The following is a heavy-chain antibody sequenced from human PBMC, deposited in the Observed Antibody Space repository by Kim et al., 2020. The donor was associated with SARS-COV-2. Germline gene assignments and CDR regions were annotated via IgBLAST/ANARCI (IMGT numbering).Heavy chain of an antibody. J-gene: IGHJ5*01. Sequence: GGSLRLSCAASGFSFSSYGIHWVRQAPGKGLEWLTVISYDGSHKYYAESVKGRFTISRDNSKNTLYLQMNSLRVEDTAVYYCAKSFSGSYFGYDSWGHGALVTVSS. V-gene: IGHV3-30*18. D-gene: IGHD1-26*01. CDR1: GFSFSSYG. CDR3: AKSFSGSYFGYDS. CDR2: ISYDGSHK.